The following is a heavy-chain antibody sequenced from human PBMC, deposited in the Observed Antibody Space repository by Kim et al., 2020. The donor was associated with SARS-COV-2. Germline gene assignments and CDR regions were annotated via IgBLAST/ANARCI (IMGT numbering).Heavy chain of an antibody. CDR3: AREGGAY. V-gene: IGHV4-31*02. D-gene: IGHD3-16*01. J-gene: IGHJ4*02. Sequence: YSGRTFYTPTLKSRLTISVDTSKNQFSLKLTSVTAADTAVYYCAREGGAYWGQGTLVTVSS. CDR2: YSGRT.